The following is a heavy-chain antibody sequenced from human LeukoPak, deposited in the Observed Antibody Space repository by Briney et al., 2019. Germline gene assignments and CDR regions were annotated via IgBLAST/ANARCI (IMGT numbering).Heavy chain of an antibody. Sequence: SETLSLTCTVSGDSIRGYYFSWIRQPPGKGLEWIGYFYYIGSTNYNPSLKSRVTISVDTFKNQFSLKLSSVTAADTAVYYCARALGIAVAGTYYYYGMDVWGQGTTVTVSS. CDR3: ARALGIAVAGTYYYYGMDV. J-gene: IGHJ6*02. V-gene: IGHV4-59*08. CDR2: FYYIGST. CDR1: GDSIRGYY. D-gene: IGHD6-19*01.